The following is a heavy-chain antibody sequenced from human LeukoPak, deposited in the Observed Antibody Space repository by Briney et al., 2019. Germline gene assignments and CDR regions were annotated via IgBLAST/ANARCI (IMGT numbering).Heavy chain of an antibody. D-gene: IGHD6-19*01. J-gene: IGHJ6*02. Sequence: ASVKVSCKASGYTFTCYYMHWVRQAPGQGLEWMGWINPNSGGTNYAQKFQGWVTMTRDTSISTAYMELSRLRPDDTAVYYCARGHSSGWRATNYGMDVWGQGTTVTVSS. CDR2: INPNSGGT. V-gene: IGHV1-2*04. CDR3: ARGHSSGWRATNYGMDV. CDR1: GYTFTCYY.